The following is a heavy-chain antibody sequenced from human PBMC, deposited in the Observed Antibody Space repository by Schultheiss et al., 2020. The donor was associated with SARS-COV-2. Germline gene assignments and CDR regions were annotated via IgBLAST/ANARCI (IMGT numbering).Heavy chain of an antibody. V-gene: IGHV1-2*06. CDR3: ARDDYGDYEDY. CDR2: INPNSGGT. J-gene: IGHJ4*02. CDR1: GYTFTSYA. Sequence: ASVKVSCKASGYTFTSYAMHWVRQAPGQGLEWMGRINPNSGGTNYAQKFQGRVTMTRDTSISTAYMELSRLRSDDTAVYYCARDDYGDYEDYWGQGTLVTVSS. D-gene: IGHD4-17*01.